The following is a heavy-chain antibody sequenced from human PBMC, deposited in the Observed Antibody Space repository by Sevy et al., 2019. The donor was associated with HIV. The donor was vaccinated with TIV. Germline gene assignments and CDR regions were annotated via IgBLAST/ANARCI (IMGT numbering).Heavy chain of an antibody. CDR2: IWYDGSNK. V-gene: IGHV3-33*01. Sequence: GESLKISCAASGFTFSSYGMHWVRQSPGKGLEWVAVIWYDGSNKYYADSVKGRFTISRDNSKNTLYLQMNSLRAEDTAVYYCARGDYYDSRVAFDIWGQGTMVTVSS. CDR1: GFTFSSYG. D-gene: IGHD3-22*01. J-gene: IGHJ3*02. CDR3: ARGDYYDSRVAFDI.